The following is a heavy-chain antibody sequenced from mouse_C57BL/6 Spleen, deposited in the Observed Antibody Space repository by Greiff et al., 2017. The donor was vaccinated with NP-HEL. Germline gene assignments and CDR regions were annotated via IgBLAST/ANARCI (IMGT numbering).Heavy chain of an antibody. CDR3: ARETYYYGSRGAMDY. J-gene: IGHJ4*01. CDR1: GFTFSDYY. V-gene: IGHV5-16*01. Sequence: EVKLVESEGGLVQPGSSMKLSCTASGFTFSDYYMAWVRQVPEKGLEWVANINYDGSSTYYLDSLKSRFIISRDNAKNILYLQMSSLKSEDTATYYCARETYYYGSRGAMDYWGQGTSVTVSS. D-gene: IGHD1-1*01. CDR2: INYDGSST.